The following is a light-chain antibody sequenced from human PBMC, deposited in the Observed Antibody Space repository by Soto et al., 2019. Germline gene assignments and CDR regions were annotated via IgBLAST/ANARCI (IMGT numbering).Light chain of an antibody. CDR2: DAS. V-gene: IGKV3-11*01. CDR3: KQRSDWSSIT. CDR1: QSVSTY. Sequence: EIVLTQSPATLSLSPGERATLSCRASQSVSTYLAWYQQKPGQAPRLLIHDASIRATGIPARFSGSGSGTDFTITIRSLEPEDFAVYHCKQRSDWSSITFGQGTRLEIK. J-gene: IGKJ5*01.